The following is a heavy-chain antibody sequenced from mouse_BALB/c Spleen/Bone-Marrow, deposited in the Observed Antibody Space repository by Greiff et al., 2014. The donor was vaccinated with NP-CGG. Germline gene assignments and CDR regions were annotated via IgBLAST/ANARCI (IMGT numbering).Heavy chain of an antibody. V-gene: IGHV5-6-3*01. CDR2: INTNGGEI. Sequence: EVMLVESGGGLVQPGGSLKLSCAASGFTFSNYGMSWVRQTPDKRLEFVATINTNGGEIYYPDSVKGRFTISRDSAKNTLYLQMRSLKSEDTAMYYCARGDDYVSWFAYWGQGTLVTVSA. CDR3: ARGDDYVSWFAY. D-gene: IGHD2-4*01. J-gene: IGHJ3*01. CDR1: GFTFSNYG.